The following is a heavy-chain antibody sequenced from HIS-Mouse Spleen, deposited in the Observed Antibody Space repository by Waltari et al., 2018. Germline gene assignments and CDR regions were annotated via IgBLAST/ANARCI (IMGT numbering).Heavy chain of an antibody. V-gene: IGHV1-8*01. CDR1: GYPFTSYD. Sequence: QVQLVQSGAEVKKPGASVKVSCKASGYPFTSYDINWVRPATGQGLSWRGWMNPNSGNTGYAQKFQGRVTMTRNTSISTAYMELSSLRSEDTAMYYCARIGSHRRGYSYGYWFDPWGQGTLVTVSS. D-gene: IGHD5-18*01. J-gene: IGHJ5*02. CDR2: MNPNSGNT. CDR3: ARIGSHRRGYSYGYWFDP.